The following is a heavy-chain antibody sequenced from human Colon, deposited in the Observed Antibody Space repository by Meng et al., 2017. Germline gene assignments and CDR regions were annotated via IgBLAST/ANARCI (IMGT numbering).Heavy chain of an antibody. CDR1: GFTFSSYS. Sequence: ESQFVESWGGLVKPGGSLRLSCEAYGFTFSSYSMNWVRQAPGKGLEWVSAISCSSTSIVYADSVKGRFIISRDNAKNFLYLQMNSLRAEDTAVYYCARGNWNDCQNWFDPWGQGTLVTVSS. V-gene: IGHV3-21*01. D-gene: IGHD1-1*01. CDR2: ISCSSTSI. J-gene: IGHJ5*02. CDR3: ARGNWNDCQNWFDP.